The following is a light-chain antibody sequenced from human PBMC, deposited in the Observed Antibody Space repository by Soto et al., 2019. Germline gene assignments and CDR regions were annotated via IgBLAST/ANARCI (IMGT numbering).Light chain of an antibody. CDR2: AAS. J-gene: IGKJ4*01. CDR1: HGISSW. CDR3: QQYNSYPRT. V-gene: IGKV1D-16*01. Sequence: DIQMTQSPSSLSASVGDRVTITCRASHGISSWLSWYQQKPEQAPKSLIYAASSLQSGVPSRFSGSGSGTDFTLTISSLQPEDFATYYCQQYNSYPRTFGGGTKVEIK.